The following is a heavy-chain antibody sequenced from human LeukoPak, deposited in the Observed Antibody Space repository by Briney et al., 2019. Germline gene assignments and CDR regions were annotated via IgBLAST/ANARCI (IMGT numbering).Heavy chain of an antibody. CDR1: GFTFSSYA. CDR3: AKERGYSSGWPDY. D-gene: IGHD6-19*01. V-gene: IGHV3-23*01. Sequence: GGSLRLSCAASGFTFSSYAVSWVRQAPGKGLEWVSAISGSGGSTYYTGSVKGRFTISRDNSKNTLYLQMNSLRAEDTAVYYCAKERGYSSGWPDYWGQGTLVTVSS. CDR2: ISGSGGST. J-gene: IGHJ4*02.